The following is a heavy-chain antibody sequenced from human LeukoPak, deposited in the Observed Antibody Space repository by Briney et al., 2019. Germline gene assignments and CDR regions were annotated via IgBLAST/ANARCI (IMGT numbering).Heavy chain of an antibody. J-gene: IGHJ3*02. CDR2: ISAYNGNT. CDR3: ARKSMVRVSGAFDI. Sequence: ASVKVSCKASGYTFTSYGISWVRQAPGRGLEWMGWISAYNGNTNYAQKLQGRVTMTTDTSTSTAYMELRSLRSDDTAVYYCARKSMVRVSGAFDIWGQGTMVTVSS. D-gene: IGHD3-10*01. V-gene: IGHV1-18*01. CDR1: GYTFTSYG.